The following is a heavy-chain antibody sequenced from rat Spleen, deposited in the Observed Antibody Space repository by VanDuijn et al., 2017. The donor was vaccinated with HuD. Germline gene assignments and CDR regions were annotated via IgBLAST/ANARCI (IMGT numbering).Heavy chain of an antibody. CDR1: GFTFSDYY. J-gene: IGHJ1*01. CDR2: ISYDGGST. V-gene: IGHV5-20*01. CDR3: ARQNGYFDF. Sequence: EVQLVESGGGLVQPGRSLKLSCAASGFTFSDYYMAWVRQAPTKGLEWVASISYDGGSTYYRDSVKGRFTISRDNAKSSLYLQMDSLRSEDTATYYCARQNGYFDFWGPGTMVTVSS.